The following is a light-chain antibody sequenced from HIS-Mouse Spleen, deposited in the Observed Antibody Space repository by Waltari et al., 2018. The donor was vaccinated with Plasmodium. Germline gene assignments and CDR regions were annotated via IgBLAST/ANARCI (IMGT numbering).Light chain of an antibody. CDR3: QQYNNWLFT. CDR2: GAS. V-gene: IGKV3-15*01. Sequence: EIVMTQSPATLSVSPGERATLSCRASQSVSSNLAWYQQKPGQAPRLLIYGASTRATVIPARFSGSGSGTEFTLTISSLQSEDFAVYYCQQYNNWLFTFGPGTKVDIK. CDR1: QSVSSN. J-gene: IGKJ3*01.